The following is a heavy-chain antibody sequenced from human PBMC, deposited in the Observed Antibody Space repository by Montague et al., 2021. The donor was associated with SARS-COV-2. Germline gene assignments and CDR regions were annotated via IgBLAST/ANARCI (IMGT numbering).Heavy chain of an antibody. D-gene: IGHD6-13*01. Sequence: SETLSLTCTVSGGSISPYYWNWIRQSPGKGLEWIGDIYYSGSTTYNPSLERRVTISVDASKNQFSLRLSSVTAADTAVYYCARGIWYANWGQGILVTVSS. J-gene: IGHJ4*02. V-gene: IGHV4-59*01. CDR2: IYYSGST. CDR3: ARGIWYAN. CDR1: GGSISPYY.